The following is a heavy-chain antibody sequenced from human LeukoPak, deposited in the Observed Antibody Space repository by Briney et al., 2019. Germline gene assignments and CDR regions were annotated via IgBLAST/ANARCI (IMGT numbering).Heavy chain of an antibody. CDR1: GGSFSGYY. CDR3: ARVGDSSSRGDFDY. V-gene: IGHV4-34*01. J-gene: IGHJ4*02. CDR2: INHSGST. Sequence: SETPSLTCAVYGGSFSGYYWSWIRQPPGKGLEWIGEINHSGSTNYNPSLKSRVTISVDTSKNQFSLKLSSVTAADTAVYYCARVGDSSSRGDFDYWGQGTLVTVSS. D-gene: IGHD6-13*01.